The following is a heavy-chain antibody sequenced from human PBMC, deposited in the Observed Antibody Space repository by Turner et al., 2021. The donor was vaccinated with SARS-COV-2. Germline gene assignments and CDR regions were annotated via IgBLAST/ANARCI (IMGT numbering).Heavy chain of an antibody. Sequence: GSVRSSSYYWGCIRQPPEKGLEWIGSISYSGSAYYNPSVKSRVTISVDTSKNQFSLKMSTVTAADTAVYYCAIQRLVVVLDDIFNGMDVWGQGTTVTVSS. CDR2: ISYSGSA. J-gene: IGHJ6*02. CDR3: AIQRLVVVLDDIFNGMDV. D-gene: IGHD2-2*01. V-gene: IGHV4-39*01. CDR1: GSVRSSSYY.